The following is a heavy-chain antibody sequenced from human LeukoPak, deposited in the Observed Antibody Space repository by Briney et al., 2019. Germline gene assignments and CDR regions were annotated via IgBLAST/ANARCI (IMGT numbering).Heavy chain of an antibody. J-gene: IGHJ4*02. CDR2: IYHSGST. Sequence: SETLSLTCTVSGGSITSSSYYWGWIRQPPGKGLEWIGEIYHSGSTNYNPSLKSRVTISVDRSKNQFSLKLSSVTAADTAVYYCARDLFPYCSSTSCSIPDYWGQGTLVTVSS. V-gene: IGHV4-39*07. CDR3: ARDLFPYCSSTSCSIPDY. D-gene: IGHD2-2*01. CDR1: GGSITSSSYY.